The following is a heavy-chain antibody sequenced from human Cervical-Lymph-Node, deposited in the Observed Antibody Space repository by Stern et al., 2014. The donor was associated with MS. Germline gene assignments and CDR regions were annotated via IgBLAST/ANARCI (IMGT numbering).Heavy chain of an antibody. CDR2: ISPNSGDT. V-gene: IGHV1-2*04. D-gene: IGHD2-8*02. J-gene: IGHJ6*02. Sequence: QVQLVESGAEVKKPGASVKVSCKASGYIFITYYIHWVRQAPGQGLEWMGWISPNSGDTNYAQKFQGWVTMASDTSISTAYMELSSLTSDDTAVYYCARELVGGSAGMDVWGQGTTVTVSS. CDR3: ARELVGGSAGMDV. CDR1: GYIFITYY.